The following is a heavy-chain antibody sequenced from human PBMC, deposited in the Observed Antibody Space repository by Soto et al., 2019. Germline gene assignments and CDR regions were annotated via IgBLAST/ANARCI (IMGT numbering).Heavy chain of an antibody. D-gene: IGHD2-2*01. Sequence: EVQLVESGGGLVKPGGSLRLSCAASGFTFSSYSMNWVRQAPGKGLEWVSSISSSSSYIYYADSVKGRFTISRDNAKNSLYLQMSSLRAEVTAVYYCARAPRYCSSTSCYGGGLSLYYYYYYMDVWGKGTTLTVSS. CDR2: ISSSSSYI. CDR1: GFTFSSYS. V-gene: IGHV3-21*01. CDR3: ARAPRYCSSTSCYGGGLSLYYYYYYMDV. J-gene: IGHJ6*03.